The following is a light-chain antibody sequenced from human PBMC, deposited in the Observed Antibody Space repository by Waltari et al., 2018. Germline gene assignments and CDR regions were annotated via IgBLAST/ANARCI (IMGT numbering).Light chain of an antibody. CDR1: QSLLHSNGYNY. J-gene: IGKJ1*01. V-gene: IGKV2-28*01. CDR3: MQALQTPPT. Sequence: IVMTQSPLSLPVTPGEPASISCRSSQSLLHSNGYNYLVWYLQKPGQSPQLLIYLGSNRASGVPDRFSCSGSGTYFTLKISRVEAEDVGVYYCMQALQTPPTFGQGTKVEIK. CDR2: LGS.